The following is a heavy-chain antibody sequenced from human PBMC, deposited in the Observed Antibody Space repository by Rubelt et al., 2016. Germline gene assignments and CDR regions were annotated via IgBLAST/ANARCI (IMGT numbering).Heavy chain of an antibody. CDR1: GGSFSNYY. D-gene: IGHD6-13*01. J-gene: IGHJ4*02. V-gene: IGHV4-34*01. CDR2: IYHSGST. CDR3: AGHESAGSSWPFDD. Sequence: QVQLQQWGAGLLKPSETLSLSCGVYGGSFSNYYWTWIRQPPGKGLEWIGEIYHSGSTNYNPSLKSRVTISVDMSNNQFSRKLDSGTATDTAVYYCAGHESAGSSWPFDDWGQGTQVTVSS.